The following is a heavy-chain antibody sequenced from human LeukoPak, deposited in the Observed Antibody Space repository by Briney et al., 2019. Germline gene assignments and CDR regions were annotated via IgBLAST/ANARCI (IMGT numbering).Heavy chain of an antibody. CDR2: ISGSGGST. D-gene: IGHD6-13*01. V-gene: IGHV3-23*01. J-gene: IGHJ3*02. Sequence: GGSLRLSCAASGFTFSSYAMSWVRQAPGKGLEWVSAISGSGGSTYYADSVKGRFTISRDNSKNTLYLQMNSLRAEDTAVYYCAKAYSSSWYDPESAFDIWGQGTMVTVPS. CDR3: AKAYSSSWYDPESAFDI. CDR1: GFTFSSYA.